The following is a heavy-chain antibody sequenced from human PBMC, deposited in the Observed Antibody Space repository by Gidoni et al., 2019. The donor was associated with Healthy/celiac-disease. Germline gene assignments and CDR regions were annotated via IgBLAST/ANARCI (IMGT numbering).Heavy chain of an antibody. CDR2: SNRDGSRT. CDR1: AFPFSSYW. CDR3: ARDPLFRQSAYNWFDP. D-gene: IGHD3-10*02. J-gene: IGHJ5*02. V-gene: IGHV3-74*01. Sequence: EVQLVESGGGLVQPGGPLRLSCAASAFPFSSYWMHWVRQDPGKGLVWVSRSNRDGSRTSYADSVKGRVTISRDNAKNTLYLQMNSLRAEDTAVYYCARDPLFRQSAYNWFDPWGQGTLVTVSS.